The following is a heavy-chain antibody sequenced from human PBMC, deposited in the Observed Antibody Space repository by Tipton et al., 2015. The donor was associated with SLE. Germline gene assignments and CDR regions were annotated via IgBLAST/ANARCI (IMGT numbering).Heavy chain of an antibody. D-gene: IGHD7-27*01. CDR2: ISGYNGNT. V-gene: IGHV1-18*01. J-gene: IGHJ4*02. CDR1: GYTFTSYA. Sequence: QSGAEVKKPGASVKVSCKASGYTFTSYAMNWVRQAPGQGLEWMGWISGYNGNTNYAQKLQGRVTITADESTSTAYMELSSLRSEDTAVYYCARDGLGMYDYWGQGTLVTVSS. CDR3: ARDGLGMYDY.